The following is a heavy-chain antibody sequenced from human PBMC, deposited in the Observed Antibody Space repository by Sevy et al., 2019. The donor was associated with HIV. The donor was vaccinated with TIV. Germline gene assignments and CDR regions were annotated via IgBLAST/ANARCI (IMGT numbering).Heavy chain of an antibody. CDR1: GGSISSSDSY. CDR2: IHYSGGT. CDR3: ASNRGYSHGPFDY. Sequence: SETLSLTCTVSGGSISSSDSYWSWIRQSPGKGLEWIGYIHYSGGTYYNPFLQSRVAMSVDTSEKQFSLKLSFLTAADTAVYYCASNRGYSHGPFDYWGQGTLVTVSS. D-gene: IGHD5-18*01. J-gene: IGHJ4*02. V-gene: IGHV4-30-4*01.